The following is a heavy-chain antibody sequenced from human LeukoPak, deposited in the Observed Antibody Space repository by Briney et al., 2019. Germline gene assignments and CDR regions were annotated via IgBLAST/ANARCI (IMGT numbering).Heavy chain of an antibody. CDR2: ISGSGGST. D-gene: IGHD6-19*01. Sequence: GGSLRLSCAASGFTFSSYAMSWVRQAPGKGLEWVSAISGSGGSTYYADSVKGRFTISRDNSKNTLYLQMNSLSAEDTAVYYCANTALGPYSSGWYLTDYWGQGTLVTVSS. CDR1: GFTFSSYA. CDR3: ANTALGPYSSGWYLTDY. V-gene: IGHV3-23*01. J-gene: IGHJ4*02.